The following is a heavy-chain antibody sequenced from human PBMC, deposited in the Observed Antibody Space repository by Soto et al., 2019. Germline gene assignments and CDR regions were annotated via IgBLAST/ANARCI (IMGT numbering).Heavy chain of an antibody. CDR3: ARDLGGWPDY. D-gene: IGHD2-15*01. Sequence: ASVQGSCQASGYTITSYARHWGRQAPGQRLEWMGWINAGNGNTKYSQKFQGRVTITRDTSASTAYMELSSLRSEDTAVYYCARDLGGWPDYWGQGTLVTVSS. CDR1: GYTITSYA. CDR2: INAGNGNT. V-gene: IGHV1-3*01. J-gene: IGHJ4*02.